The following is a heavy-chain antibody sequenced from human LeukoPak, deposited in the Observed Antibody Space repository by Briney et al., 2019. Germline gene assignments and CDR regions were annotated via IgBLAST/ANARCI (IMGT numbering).Heavy chain of an antibody. J-gene: IGHJ4*02. D-gene: IGHD3-10*01. Sequence: PGGSLRLSCAASGFTFSSSAMNWVRQAPGKGLVWVSRINSDGSSTNYADSVKGRFTISRDNAKNTLHLQMNSLRAEDTAVYYCARGARGSGTASDYWGQGTLVTVSS. CDR2: INSDGSST. CDR3: ARGARGSGTASDY. CDR1: GFTFSSSA. V-gene: IGHV3-74*01.